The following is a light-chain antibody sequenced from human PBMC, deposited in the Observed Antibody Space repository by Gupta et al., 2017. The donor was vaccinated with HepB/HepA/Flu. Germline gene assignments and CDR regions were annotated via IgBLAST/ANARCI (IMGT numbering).Light chain of an antibody. CDR2: DDN. Sequence: QSVLTQPPSVSAAPGQKVTISCSGTSSNIGNNFVSWYQHLPGTAPKLLIYDDNNRPSGIPDRFSGSKSATSATLGTTGLQTGDEAVYYCGTWDSSIATAVFGGGTKLTVL. V-gene: IGLV1-51*01. J-gene: IGLJ3*02. CDR1: SSNIGNNF. CDR3: GTWDSSIATAV.